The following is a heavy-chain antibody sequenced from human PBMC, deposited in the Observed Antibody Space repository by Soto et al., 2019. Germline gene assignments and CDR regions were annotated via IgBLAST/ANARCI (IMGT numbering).Heavy chain of an antibody. CDR2: IIPILGIA. Sequence: SVKVSCKASGGTFSSYTISWVRQAPGQGLEWMGRIIPILGIANYAQKFQGRVTITADKSTSTAYMELSSLRSEDTAVYYCARSSIAVAGSIYYWGQGTLVTVS. CDR3: ARSSIAVAGSIYY. V-gene: IGHV1-69*02. J-gene: IGHJ4*02. CDR1: GGTFSSYT. D-gene: IGHD6-19*01.